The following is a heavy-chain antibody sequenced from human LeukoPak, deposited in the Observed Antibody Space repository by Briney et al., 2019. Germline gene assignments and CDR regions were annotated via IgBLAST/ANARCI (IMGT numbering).Heavy chain of an antibody. J-gene: IGHJ5*02. Sequence: GASVKVSCKASGYTFTGYYMHWVRQAPGQGLEWMGWINPNSGGTNYAQKFQGRVTMTRDTSISTAYMELSRLRSDDTAVYYCARERRCYYDSSGYLFWFDPWGQGTLVTVSS. CDR1: GYTFTGYY. V-gene: IGHV1-2*02. D-gene: IGHD3-22*01. CDR2: INPNSGGT. CDR3: ARERRCYYDSSGYLFWFDP.